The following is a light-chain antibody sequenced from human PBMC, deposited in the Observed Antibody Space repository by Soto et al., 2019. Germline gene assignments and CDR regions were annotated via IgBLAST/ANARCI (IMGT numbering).Light chain of an antibody. V-gene: IGKV1-5*01. Sequence: DFQMTQSPSTLSASVGDRVTITCRASQSMNSWLAWYQQKPGKAPKLLIYDASSLESGVPSRFSGSGSGTDFTFTISSLQPEDFATYYCQQYDSSSPWTFGQGTKVDIK. CDR3: QQYDSSSPWT. J-gene: IGKJ1*01. CDR1: QSMNSW. CDR2: DAS.